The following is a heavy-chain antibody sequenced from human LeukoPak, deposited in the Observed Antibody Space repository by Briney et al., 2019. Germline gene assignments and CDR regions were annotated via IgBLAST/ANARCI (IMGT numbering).Heavy chain of an antibody. J-gene: IGHJ6*02. CDR2: ISYDGSNE. Sequence: GGSLRLSCAASGFTFSSFGMYWVRQAPGKGLEWVAAISYDGSNEHHADSVKGRFTISRDSSKTTLYLQMNSLRAEDTAMYYCARDRGWVVAASRGMDVWGQGTTVTIS. CDR1: GFTFSSFG. V-gene: IGHV3-30*03. CDR3: ARDRGWVVAASRGMDV. D-gene: IGHD2-15*01.